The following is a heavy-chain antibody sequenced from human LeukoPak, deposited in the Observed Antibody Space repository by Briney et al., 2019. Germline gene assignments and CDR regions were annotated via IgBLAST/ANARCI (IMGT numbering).Heavy chain of an antibody. V-gene: IGHV4-31*03. Sequence: SQTLSLTCTVSGGSISSGGYYWSWIRQHPGKGLEWIGYIYYSGSTYYNPSLKSRVTISVDTSKNQFSLKLSSVTAADTAAYYCARHIWGVDYYSMDVWGQGTTVTVSS. D-gene: IGHD3-16*01. CDR2: IYYSGST. CDR1: GGSISSGGYY. J-gene: IGHJ6*02. CDR3: ARHIWGVDYYSMDV.